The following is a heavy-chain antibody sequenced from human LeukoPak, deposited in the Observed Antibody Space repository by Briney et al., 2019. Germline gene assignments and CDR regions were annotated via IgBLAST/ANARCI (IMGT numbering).Heavy chain of an antibody. D-gene: IGHD2-2*01. CDR2: IFYSGST. J-gene: IGHJ4*02. CDR1: GGSISSSSYY. CDR3: ARDYQLLWFFDY. V-gene: IGHV4-61*01. Sequence: SETLSLTCTVSGGSISSSSYYWSWIRQPPGKGLEWIGYIFYSGSTNYNPSLKSRVTISVDTSKNQFSLKVTSVTAADTAVYYCARDYQLLWFFDYWGQGTLVTVSS.